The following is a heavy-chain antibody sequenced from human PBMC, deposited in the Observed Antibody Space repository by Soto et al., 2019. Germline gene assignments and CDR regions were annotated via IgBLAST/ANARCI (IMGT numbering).Heavy chain of an antibody. J-gene: IGHJ6*03. CDR3: ARGLGYYDFWSGHMPGRYYYYMDV. CDR2: IYYSGST. CDR1: GGSISSYY. Sequence: SETLSLTCTVSGGSISSYYWSWIRQPPGKGLEWIGYIYYSGSTNYNPSLKSRVTISVDTSKNQFSLKLSSVTAADTAVYYCARGLGYYDFWSGHMPGRYYYYMDVWGKGTTVTVSS. D-gene: IGHD3-3*01. V-gene: IGHV4-59*01.